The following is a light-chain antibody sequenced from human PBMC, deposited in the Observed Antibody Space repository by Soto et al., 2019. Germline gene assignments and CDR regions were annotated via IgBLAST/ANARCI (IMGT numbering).Light chain of an antibody. CDR1: QSLSSY. CDR2: DAS. J-gene: IGKJ4*01. CDR3: QQRSDWPLT. V-gene: IGKV3-11*01. Sequence: EIVLTQSPATLSLALGERATLSCRASQSLSSYLAWYQQKRGQAPRLLIYDASKRATGIPARFSGSGSGTDFTLSISSLEPEDFAVYYCQQRSDWPLTFGGGTKVETK.